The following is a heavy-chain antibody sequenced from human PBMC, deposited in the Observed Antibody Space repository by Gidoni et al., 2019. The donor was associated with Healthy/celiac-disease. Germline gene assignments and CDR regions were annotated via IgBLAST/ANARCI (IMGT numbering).Heavy chain of an antibody. CDR1: GVTFSSYA. J-gene: IGHJ4*02. V-gene: IGHV3-23*01. Sequence: EVQLLESGGGLVQPGGSLRLYCAASGVTFSSYAMSWVRQAPGKGLDWVSAISGSGGSTYYADSVKGRFTISRDNSKNTLYLQMNSLRAEDTAVYYCAKAVQLWLPNPFDYWGQGTLVTVSS. CDR3: AKAVQLWLPNPFDY. CDR2: ISGSGGST. D-gene: IGHD5-18*01.